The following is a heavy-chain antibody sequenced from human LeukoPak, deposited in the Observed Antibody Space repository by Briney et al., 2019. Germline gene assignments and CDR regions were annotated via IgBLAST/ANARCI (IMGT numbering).Heavy chain of an antibody. Sequence: GQSPKISGKGAGYSFTSYWNGWVRQMPGKGLEWMGIIYPGDSDTRYSPSFQGQVTISADKSISTAYLQWSSLNASDTAMYYCASLPPGRHFDWLRTNWFDPWGQGTLGTVSS. CDR2: IYPGDSDT. CDR1: GYSFTSYW. V-gene: IGHV5-51*01. J-gene: IGHJ5*02. CDR3: ASLPPGRHFDWLRTNWFDP. D-gene: IGHD3-9*01.